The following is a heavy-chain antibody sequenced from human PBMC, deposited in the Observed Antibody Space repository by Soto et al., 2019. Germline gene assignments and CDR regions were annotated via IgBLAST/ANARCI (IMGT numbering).Heavy chain of an antibody. Sequence: PGGSLRLSCAASGFTFSSYGMHWVRQAPGKGLEWVAVISYDGSNKYYADSVKGRFTISRDNSKNTLYLQMSSLRAEDTAVYYCAKDPSRAGPEQQLVPGWGQGTMVTVSS. D-gene: IGHD6-13*01. CDR1: GFTFSSYG. CDR3: AKDPSRAGPEQQLVPG. J-gene: IGHJ3*01. CDR2: ISYDGSNK. V-gene: IGHV3-30*18.